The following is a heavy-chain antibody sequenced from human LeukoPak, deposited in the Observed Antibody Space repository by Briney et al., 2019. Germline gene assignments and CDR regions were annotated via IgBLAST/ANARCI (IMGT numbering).Heavy chain of an antibody. J-gene: IGHJ4*02. CDR1: GFTFRNYW. CDR3: VRGTRSNSF. CDR2: IKEDESDK. Sequence: GGSLRLSCTASGFTFRNYWMSWVRQAPGKGLECVAYIKEDESDKNYVDSVKGRFTISRDNAKSSLYLQMNSLRVEDTAVYYCVRGTRSNSFWGQGTQVTVSS. D-gene: IGHD6-6*01. V-gene: IGHV3-7*01.